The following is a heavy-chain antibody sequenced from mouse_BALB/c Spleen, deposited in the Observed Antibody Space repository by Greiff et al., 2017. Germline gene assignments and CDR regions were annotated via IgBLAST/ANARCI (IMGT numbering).Heavy chain of an antibody. CDR3: NARLGDQMYYYGSSWDY. V-gene: IGHV14-4*02. CDR2: IDPENGDT. CDR1: GFNIKDYY. Sequence: VQLQQSGAELVRSGASVKLSCTASGFNIKDYYMHWVKQRPEQGLEWIGWIDPENGDTEYAPKFQGKATMTADTSSNTAYLQLSSLTSEDTAVYYCNARLGDQMYYYGSSWDYWGQGTTLTVSS. D-gene: IGHD1-1*01. J-gene: IGHJ2*01.